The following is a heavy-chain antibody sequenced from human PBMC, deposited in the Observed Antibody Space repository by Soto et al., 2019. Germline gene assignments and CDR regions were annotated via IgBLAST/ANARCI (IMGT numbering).Heavy chain of an antibody. CDR1: GFTFSSYG. CDR3: AKVTRPAYYYDSSGYLPPDY. CDR2: ISYDGSNK. J-gene: IGHJ4*02. V-gene: IGHV3-30*18. Sequence: GGSLRLSCAASGFTFSSYGMHWVRQAPGKGLEWVAVISYDGSNKYYADSVKGRFTISRDNSKNTLYLQMNSLRAEDTAVYYCAKVTRPAYYYDSSGYLPPDYWGQGTLVTVSS. D-gene: IGHD3-22*01.